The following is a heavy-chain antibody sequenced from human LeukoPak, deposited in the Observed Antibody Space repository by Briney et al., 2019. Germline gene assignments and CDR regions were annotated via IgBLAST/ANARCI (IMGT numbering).Heavy chain of an antibody. CDR3: SREPPGCSGGSCYFDY. CDR1: GYTFTSYG. CDR2: ISAYNGNT. D-gene: IGHD2-15*01. J-gene: IGHJ4*02. Sequence: SVKVSCKASGYTFTSYGISWVRQAPGQGLEWMGWISAYNGNTNYAQKLQGRVTMTTETSTSTAYLELRSLRSDATAVYYCSREPPGCSGGSCYFDYWGQGTLVTVSS. V-gene: IGHV1-18*01.